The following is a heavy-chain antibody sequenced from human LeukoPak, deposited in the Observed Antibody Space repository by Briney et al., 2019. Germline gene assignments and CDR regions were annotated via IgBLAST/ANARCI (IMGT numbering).Heavy chain of an antibody. CDR2: ISAYNGNT. CDR1: GYTFTGYY. V-gene: IGHV1-18*04. Sequence: ASVKVSCKASGYTFTGYYIHWVRQAPGQGLEWMGWISAYNGNTNYAQKLQGRVTMTTDTSTSTAYTELRSLRSDDTAVYYCARGHSGWEDYWGQGTLVTVSS. J-gene: IGHJ4*02. CDR3: ARGHSGWEDY. D-gene: IGHD6-19*01.